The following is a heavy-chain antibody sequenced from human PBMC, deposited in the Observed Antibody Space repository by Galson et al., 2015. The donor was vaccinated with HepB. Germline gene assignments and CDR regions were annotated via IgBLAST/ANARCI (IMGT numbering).Heavy chain of an antibody. CDR1: GFTFSSYA. D-gene: IGHD6-13*01. CDR3: AKSGAAAVSYYYGMDV. Sequence: SLRLSCAASGFTFSSYAMSWVRQAPGKGLEWVSAISGSGGSTYYADSVKGRFTISRDNSKNTLYLQMNSLRAEDTAVYYCAKSGAAAVSYYYGMDVWGQGTTVTVSS. CDR2: ISGSGGST. J-gene: IGHJ6*02. V-gene: IGHV3-23*01.